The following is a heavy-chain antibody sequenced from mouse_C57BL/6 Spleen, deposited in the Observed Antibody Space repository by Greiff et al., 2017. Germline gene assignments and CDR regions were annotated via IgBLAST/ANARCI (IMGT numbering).Heavy chain of an antibody. D-gene: IGHD1-1*01. V-gene: IGHV1-52*01. J-gene: IGHJ2*01. CDR2: IDPSDSET. CDR3: ARYYGSSYYFAY. Sequence: VQLQQPGAELVRPGSSVKLSCKASGYTFTSYWMHWVKQRPIQGLEWIGNIDPSDSETHYNQKFKDKATLTVDKSSSTAYMQLSSLTSEDSAVYYCARYYGSSYYFAYWGQGTTLTVSA. CDR1: GYTFTSYW.